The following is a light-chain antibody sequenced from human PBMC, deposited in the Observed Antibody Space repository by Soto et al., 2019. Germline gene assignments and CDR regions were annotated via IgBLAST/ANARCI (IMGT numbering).Light chain of an antibody. CDR2: GAS. J-gene: IGKJ4*01. CDR3: QQYGSSPALT. V-gene: IGKV3-20*01. CDR1: QNVSNY. Sequence: EIVLSQSPATLPLSPGERASLSCRASQNVSNYLAWYQQKPGQAPRLLIYGASSRATGIPDRFSGSGSGTDFTLTISRLEPEDFAVYYCQQYGSSPALTFGGGTKVDI.